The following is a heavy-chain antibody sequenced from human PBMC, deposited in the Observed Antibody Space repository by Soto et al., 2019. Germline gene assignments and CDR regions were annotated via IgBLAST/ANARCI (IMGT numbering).Heavy chain of an antibody. CDR2: IYYSGST. D-gene: IGHD3-9*01. CDR3: ARGGGNYDILTGYYGK. Sequence: SETLSLTCTVSGGSISSGGYYWSWIRQHPGKGLEWIGYIYYSGSTYYNPSLKSRVTISVDTSKNQFSLKLSSVTAADTAVYYCARGGGNYDILTGYYGKWGQGTLVTSPQ. CDR1: GGSISSGGYY. J-gene: IGHJ4*02. V-gene: IGHV4-31*03.